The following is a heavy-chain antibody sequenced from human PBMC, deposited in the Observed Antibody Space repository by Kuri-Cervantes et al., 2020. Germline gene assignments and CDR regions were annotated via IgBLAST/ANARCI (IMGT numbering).Heavy chain of an antibody. CDR3: AKDPYSGSYYDY. CDR2: ISYDGSNK. V-gene: IGHV3-30*18. D-gene: IGHD1-26*01. CDR1: GFTFSSYG. Sequence: LTCAASGFTFSSYGMHWVRQAPGKGLEWVAVISYDGSNKYYADSVKGRFTISRDNSKNTLYLQMNSLRAEDTAVYYCAKDPYSGSYYDYWGQGTLVTVSS. J-gene: IGHJ4*02.